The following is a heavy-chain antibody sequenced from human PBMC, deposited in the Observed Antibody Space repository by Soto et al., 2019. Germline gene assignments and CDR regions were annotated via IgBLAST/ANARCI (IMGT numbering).Heavy chain of an antibody. V-gene: IGHV3-23*01. J-gene: IGHJ4*02. CDR2: ISGSGGST. Sequence: GGSLRLSCAASGFTFSSYAMSWVRQAPGKGLEWVSAISGSGGSTYYADSVKGRFTISRDNSKNTLYLQMNSLGAEDTAVYYCTKAGPKPVGLKDPTEPDLGATQTWGYFDYWGQGTLVTVSS. D-gene: IGHD1-26*01. CDR3: TKAGPKPVGLKDPTEPDLGATQTWGYFDY. CDR1: GFTFSSYA.